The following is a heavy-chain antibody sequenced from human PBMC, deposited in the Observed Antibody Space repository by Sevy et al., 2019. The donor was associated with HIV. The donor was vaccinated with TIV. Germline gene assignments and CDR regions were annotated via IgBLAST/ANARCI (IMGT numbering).Heavy chain of an antibody. Sequence: GESLKISCAASGFNVNDNYMTWVRQAPGKGLEWVSIIHADGSSYYADSVKGRFTMSRDDSMNIVNLQMNSLRADDTAVYYCARDRRFCGNECDLYYYYGMDVWGQGTAVTVSS. J-gene: IGHJ6*02. V-gene: IGHV3-53*01. CDR1: GFNVNDNY. D-gene: IGHD2-21*01. CDR3: ARDRRFCGNECDLYYYYGMDV. CDR2: IHADGSS.